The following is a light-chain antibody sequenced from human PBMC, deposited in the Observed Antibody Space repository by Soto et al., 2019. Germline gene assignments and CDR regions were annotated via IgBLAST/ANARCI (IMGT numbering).Light chain of an antibody. V-gene: IGKV3-15*01. J-gene: IGKJ1*01. CDR1: QSVSSN. Sequence: EIMMTQSPATLSLSHGERATLSCRASQSVSSNLAWYQQKPGQAPRLLIYGASTRATGIPARFSGSGSGTQFTLTISSLQSEDFAVYYCQQYNNWRQTFGQGTKVDIK. CDR2: GAS. CDR3: QQYNNWRQT.